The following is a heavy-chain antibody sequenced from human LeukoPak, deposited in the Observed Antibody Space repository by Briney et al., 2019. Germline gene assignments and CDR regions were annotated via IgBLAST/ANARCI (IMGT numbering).Heavy chain of an antibody. CDR2: INHSGST. V-gene: IGHV4-34*01. D-gene: IGHD4/OR15-4a*01. Sequence: PSETLSLTCAVYGGSFSGYYWSWIRQPPGKGLEWIGEINHSGSTNYNPSLKSRVTISVDTSKNQFSLKLSSVTAADTAVYYCARPGVLAPYFDYWGQGTLVTVSS. J-gene: IGHJ4*02. CDR1: GGSFSGYY. CDR3: ARPGVLAPYFDY.